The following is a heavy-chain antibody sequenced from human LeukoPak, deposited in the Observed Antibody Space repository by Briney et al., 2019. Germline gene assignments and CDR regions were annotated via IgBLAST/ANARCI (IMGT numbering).Heavy chain of an antibody. J-gene: IGHJ4*02. CDR2: IYHSGNT. V-gene: IGHV4-38-2*02. CDR1: GYSITSGYY. Sequence: SETLSLTCTVSGYSITSGYYWAWIRQSPGKGLEWIGSIYHSGNTYYNPSLKSRVIILVDTSKNQFALQLGSVTPTDTAVYYCARAGYCSGVSCYSAVPGKYWGQGALVTVSS. D-gene: IGHD2-15*01. CDR3: ARAGYCSGVSCYSAVPGKY.